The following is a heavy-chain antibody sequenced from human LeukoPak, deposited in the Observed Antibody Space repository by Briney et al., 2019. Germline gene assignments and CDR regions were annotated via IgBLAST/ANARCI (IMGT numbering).Heavy chain of an antibody. Sequence: SVKVSCKASGGTFSSYAISWVRQAPGQGLEWMGGIIPIFGTANYAQQFQGRVTITADKSTSTAYMELSSLRSEDTAVYYCATGLGATRVIDYWGQGTPVTVSS. D-gene: IGHD1-26*01. CDR3: ATGLGATRVIDY. V-gene: IGHV1-69*06. CDR1: GGTFSSYA. CDR2: IIPIFGTA. J-gene: IGHJ4*02.